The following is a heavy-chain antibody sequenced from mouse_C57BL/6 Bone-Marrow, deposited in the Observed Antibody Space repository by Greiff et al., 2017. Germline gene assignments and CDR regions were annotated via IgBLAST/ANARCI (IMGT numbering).Heavy chain of an antibody. Sequence: EVKLVESGGGLVKPGGSLKLSCAASGFTFSSYAMSWVRQTPEKRLEWVATISDGGSYTYYPDNVKGRFTISRDNAKNNMYLQMSPLQSEDTAMYDCARAIYYDYDWFAYWGQGTLVTVSA. D-gene: IGHD2-4*01. CDR3: ARAIYYDYDWFAY. V-gene: IGHV5-4*03. CDR2: ISDGGSYT. CDR1: GFTFSSYA. J-gene: IGHJ3*01.